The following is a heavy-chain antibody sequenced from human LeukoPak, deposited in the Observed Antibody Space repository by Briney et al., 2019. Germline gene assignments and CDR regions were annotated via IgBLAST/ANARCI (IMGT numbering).Heavy chain of an antibody. Sequence: SETLSLTCAVYGGSFSGYYWSWIRQPPGKGLEWIGEINHSGSTNYNPSLKSRVTISVDTSKNQFSLKLSSGTAADTAVYYCARGDSSSWYPLDYWGQGTLVTVSS. CDR3: ARGDSSSWYPLDY. V-gene: IGHV4-34*01. D-gene: IGHD6-13*01. CDR2: INHSGST. CDR1: GGSFSGYY. J-gene: IGHJ4*02.